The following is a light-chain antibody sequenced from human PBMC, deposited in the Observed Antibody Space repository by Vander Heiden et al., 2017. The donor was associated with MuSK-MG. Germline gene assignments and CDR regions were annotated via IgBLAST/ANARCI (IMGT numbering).Light chain of an antibody. CDR1: SSNIGAGYD. CDR2: GNS. CDR3: QSYDSSLSVYYV. J-gene: IGLJ1*01. Sequence: QSVLTQPPSVSGAPGQRVTISCPGRSSNIGAGYDVHWYQQLPGTAPKLLIYGNSNRPSGVPDRFSGSKSGTSASLAITGFQAEDEADYYCQSYDSSLSVYYVFGTGTKVTVL. V-gene: IGLV1-40*01.